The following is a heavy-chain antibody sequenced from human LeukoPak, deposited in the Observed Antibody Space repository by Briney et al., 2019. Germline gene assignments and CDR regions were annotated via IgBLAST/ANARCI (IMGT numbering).Heavy chain of an antibody. CDR2: INHSGST. J-gene: IGHJ4*02. D-gene: IGHD3-10*01. V-gene: IGHV4-34*01. CDR3: ARGATMVRGATSHFDY. CDR1: GGSFSGYY. Sequence: SETLSLTCAVYGGSFSGYYWSWIRQPPGKGLEWIGEINHSGSTNYNPSLKSRVTISVDTSKNQFSLKLSSVTAADTAVYYCARGATMVRGATSHFDYWGLGTLVTVSS.